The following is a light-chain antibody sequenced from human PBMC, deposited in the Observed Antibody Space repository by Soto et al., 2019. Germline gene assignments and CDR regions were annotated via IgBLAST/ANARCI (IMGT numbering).Light chain of an antibody. CDR3: QQYYSYPIT. CDR2: AAS. V-gene: IGKV1-8*01. Sequence: AIRMTQSPSSFSASTGDRVTITCRASQGISSYLAWYQQKPGKAPKLLIHAASTLQSGDPSRFSGSGSGTDFTLTITCLESDDFANSYCQQYYSYPITFGQGTRLEIK. CDR1: QGISSY. J-gene: IGKJ5*01.